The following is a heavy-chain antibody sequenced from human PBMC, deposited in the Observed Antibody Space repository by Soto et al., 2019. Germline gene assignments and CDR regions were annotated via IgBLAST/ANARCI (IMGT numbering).Heavy chain of an antibody. CDR3: ARDQGDYGMDV. Sequence: ASVKVSCKASGYTFTSYYMHWVRQAPGQGLEWMGIINPSGGSTSYAQKFQGRVTTTRDTSTSTVYMELSSLRSEDTAVYYCARDQGDYGMDVWGQGTTVTVSS. CDR2: INPSGGST. CDR1: GYTFTSYY. J-gene: IGHJ6*02. V-gene: IGHV1-46*01.